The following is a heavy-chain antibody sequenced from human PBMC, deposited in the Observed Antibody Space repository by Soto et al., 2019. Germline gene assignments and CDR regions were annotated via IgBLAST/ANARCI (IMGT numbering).Heavy chain of an antibody. CDR2: INGDGTMT. J-gene: IGHJ5*02. CDR3: ARVATGSYNWFDP. CDR1: GFTFSTYW. V-gene: IGHV3-74*01. Sequence: EVQLVESGGGLVQPGGSLRLSCAASGFTFSTYWMHWVRQSPGKGLVWVARINGDGTMTTDADSVKGRFTISRDNAKNSLYLQMISLRAEDTAVYYCARVATGSYNWFDPWGQGTLVTVSS. D-gene: IGHD1-26*01.